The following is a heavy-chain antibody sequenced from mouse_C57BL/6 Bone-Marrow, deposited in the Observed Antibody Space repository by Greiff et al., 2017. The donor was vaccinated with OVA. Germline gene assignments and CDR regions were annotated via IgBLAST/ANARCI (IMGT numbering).Heavy chain of an antibody. J-gene: IGHJ4*01. V-gene: IGHV1-54*01. D-gene: IGHD2-5*01. Sequence: VQLQQSGAELVRPGTSVKVSCKASGYAFTNYLIEWVKQRPGQGLEWIGVINPGSGGTNYNEKFKGKATLTADKSSSTAYMQLSSLTSEDSAVYFCARRIYYSKDYYAMDYWGQGTSVTVSS. CDR2: INPGSGGT. CDR3: ARRIYYSKDYYAMDY. CDR1: GYAFTNYL.